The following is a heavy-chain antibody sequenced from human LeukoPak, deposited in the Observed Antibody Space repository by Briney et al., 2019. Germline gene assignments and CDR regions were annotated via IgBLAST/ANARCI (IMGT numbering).Heavy chain of an antibody. D-gene: IGHD6-19*01. CDR3: ARHGGVSSGWLGDWFDP. CDR2: IYYSGST. V-gene: IGHV4-59*01. CDR1: GGSISSYY. Sequence: PSETLSLTCTVSGGSISSYYWSWIRQPPGKGLEWIGYIYYSGSTNYNPSLKSRVTISVDTSKNQFSLKLSSVTAADTAVYYCARHGGVSSGWLGDWFDPWGQGTLVTVSS. J-gene: IGHJ5*02.